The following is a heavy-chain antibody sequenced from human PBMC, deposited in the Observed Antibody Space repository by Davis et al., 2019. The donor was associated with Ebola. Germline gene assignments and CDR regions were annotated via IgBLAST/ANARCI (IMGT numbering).Heavy chain of an antibody. CDR2: ISGSGGST. V-gene: IGHV3-23*01. CDR1: GFTFSSYA. Sequence: GESLKISCAASGFTFSSYAMSWVRQAPGKGLEWVSAISGSGGSTYYADSVKGRFTISRDNSKNTLYLQMNSLRAEDTAVYYCAAAADNWNGHFDYWGQGTLVTVSS. D-gene: IGHD1-20*01. CDR3: AAAADNWNGHFDY. J-gene: IGHJ4*02.